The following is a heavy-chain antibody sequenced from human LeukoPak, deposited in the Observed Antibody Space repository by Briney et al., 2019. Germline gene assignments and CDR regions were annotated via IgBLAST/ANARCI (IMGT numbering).Heavy chain of an antibody. D-gene: IGHD3-22*01. Sequence: GGSLRLSCAASGFTFSGYWMHWVRQAPGKGLVWVSRTNRDDSDTSYADSVKGRFTISRDNAKSTLYLQMNSLRAEDTAVYYCARSANYYDSSGQDYWGQGTLVTVSS. CDR2: TNRDDSDT. J-gene: IGHJ4*02. V-gene: IGHV3-74*01. CDR3: ARSANYYDSSGQDY. CDR1: GFTFSGYW.